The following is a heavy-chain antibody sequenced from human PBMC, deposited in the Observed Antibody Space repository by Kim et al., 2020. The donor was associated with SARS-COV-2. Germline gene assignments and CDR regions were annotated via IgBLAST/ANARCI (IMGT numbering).Heavy chain of an antibody. J-gene: IGHJ6*02. CDR1: GFTFSSYA. CDR2: ISDSGSNK. CDR3: ANLSCTLGV. V-gene: IGHV3-30*04. Sequence: GGSLRLSCAASGFTFSSYAMNWVRQAPGKGLEWVSYISDSGSNKYYADSVKGRFTISIDNSKNTLYLQMNSLRAEDTAVYYCANLSCTLGVWGHGSAVT. D-gene: IGHD2-15*01.